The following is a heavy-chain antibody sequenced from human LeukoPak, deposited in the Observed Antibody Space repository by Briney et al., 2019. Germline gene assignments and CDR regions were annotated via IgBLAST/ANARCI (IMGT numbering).Heavy chain of an antibody. V-gene: IGHV3-30*18. D-gene: IGHD1/OR15-1a*01. Sequence: PGRSLRLSCAASGFTFSTFGIHWVRQAPGKGPEWVAAISPDGNNEYYTDSLKGRFTISRDNSKNMIYLQMKRLRGEDSAVYYCAKVNNYDDYWGQGTLVTVSS. CDR1: GFTFSTFG. J-gene: IGHJ4*02. CDR2: ISPDGNNE. CDR3: AKVNNYDDY.